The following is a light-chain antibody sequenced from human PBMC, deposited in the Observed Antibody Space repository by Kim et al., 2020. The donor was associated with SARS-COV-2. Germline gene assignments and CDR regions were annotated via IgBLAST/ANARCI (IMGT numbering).Light chain of an antibody. Sequence: SYELTQPPSVSVSPGQTASITCSGDKLGDEYACWYQQKPGQSPVLVIYQDSKRPSGIPARFSGSNSGNTATLTISETQAMDEADYYCQAWDSSNVVFGGG. J-gene: IGLJ2*01. CDR1: KLGDEY. V-gene: IGLV3-1*01. CDR3: QAWDSSNVV. CDR2: QDS.